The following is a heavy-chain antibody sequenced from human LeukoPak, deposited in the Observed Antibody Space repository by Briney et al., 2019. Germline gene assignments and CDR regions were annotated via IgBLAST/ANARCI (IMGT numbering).Heavy chain of an antibody. D-gene: IGHD3-22*01. CDR3: ARDYYDSSGSLRDIDY. Sequence: PGGSLRLSCAASGFTFSSYAMHWVRQAPGKGLEWVAVISYDESNKYYADSVKGRFTISRDNSKNTLYLQMNSLRAEDTAVYYCARDYYDSSGSLRDIDYWGQGTLVTVSS. V-gene: IGHV3-30*04. CDR2: ISYDESNK. CDR1: GFTFSSYA. J-gene: IGHJ4*02.